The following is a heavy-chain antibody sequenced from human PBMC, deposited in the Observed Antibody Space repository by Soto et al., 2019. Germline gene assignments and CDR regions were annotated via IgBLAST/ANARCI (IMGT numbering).Heavy chain of an antibody. V-gene: IGHV1-69*01. J-gene: IGHJ4*02. CDR2: IIPIFGTA. CDR3: ASGDGIRYYDILTGYQFLGGFDY. CDR1: GGTFSSYA. D-gene: IGHD3-9*01. Sequence: QVQLVQSGAEVKKPGSSVKVSCKASGGTFSSYAISWVRQAPGQGLEWMGGIIPIFGTANYAQKFQGRVTITADESTSTAYMELSSLRSEDTAVYYCASGDGIRYYDILTGYQFLGGFDYWGQGTLVTVSS.